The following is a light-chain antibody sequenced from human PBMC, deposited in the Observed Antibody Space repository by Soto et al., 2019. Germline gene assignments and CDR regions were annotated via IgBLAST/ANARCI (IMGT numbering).Light chain of an antibody. CDR1: SSDVGGYNY. J-gene: IGLJ1*01. Sequence: QSVLTQPASVSGSPGQSITISCTGTSSDVGGYNYVSWYQQHPGKAPKLMIYEVSNRPSGVSNRLSGSKSGNTASLTISGLQAEDEADYYCSSYTSSSTYVFGTGTRSPS. V-gene: IGLV2-14*01. CDR3: SSYTSSSTYV. CDR2: EVS.